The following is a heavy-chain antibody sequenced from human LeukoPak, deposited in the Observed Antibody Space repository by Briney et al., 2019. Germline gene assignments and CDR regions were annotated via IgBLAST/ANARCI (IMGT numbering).Heavy chain of an antibody. CDR2: ISYDASND. Sequence: GGSRRLSCAASGFTFSDYLMYWVRQAPGEGLEWVAVISYDASNDFYRDSVRGRFTMSRDNAKNSLYLQMNSLRAEDTAVYYCARVQWELRGVGSYFEYWGQGALVTVSS. CDR1: GFTFSDYL. CDR3: ARVQWELRGVGSYFEY. D-gene: IGHD1-26*01. J-gene: IGHJ4*02. V-gene: IGHV3-30*04.